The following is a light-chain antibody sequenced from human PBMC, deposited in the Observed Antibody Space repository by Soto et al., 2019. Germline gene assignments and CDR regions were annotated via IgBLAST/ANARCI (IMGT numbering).Light chain of an antibody. J-gene: IGKJ1*01. Sequence: DLPMTQSPSTLSESVGDPVTITCRASQRMSGWLAWHQQKPGKAPKLLIYDVSALKRGVQPRFSGSGSGTEFTLTISSLQPDDFATYYCQHYNSYSEAFGQGTKVDIK. CDR2: DVS. CDR3: QHYNSYSEA. CDR1: QRMSGW. V-gene: IGKV1-5*01.